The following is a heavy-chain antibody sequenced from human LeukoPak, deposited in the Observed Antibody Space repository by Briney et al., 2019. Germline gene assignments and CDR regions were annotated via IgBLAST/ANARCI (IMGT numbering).Heavy chain of an antibody. Sequence: PGGSLRLSCAASGFTFGNYWMSWVRQAPGKGLEWVANIKQAGSEKNYVDSVKGRFTISRDNSKNTLYLQMNSLRAEDTAVYYCARFGDRIRGAFDIWGQGTMVTVSS. J-gene: IGHJ3*02. D-gene: IGHD3-16*01. CDR3: ARFGDRIRGAFDI. CDR1: GFTFGNYW. CDR2: IKQAGSEK. V-gene: IGHV3-7*03.